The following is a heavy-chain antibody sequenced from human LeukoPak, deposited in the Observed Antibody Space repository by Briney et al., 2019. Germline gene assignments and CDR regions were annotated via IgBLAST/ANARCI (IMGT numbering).Heavy chain of an antibody. CDR2: INPYSGGT. V-gene: IGHV1-2*02. CDR3: ASGAYSSSSANWFDP. J-gene: IGHJ5*02. Sequence: ASVKVSCKASGYTFTSYGISWVRQAPGQGLEWMGWINPYSGGTNYAQKFQGRVTMTRDTSISTAYMELSRLRSDDTAVYYCASGAYSSSSANWFDPWGQGTLVTVSS. CDR1: GYTFTSYG. D-gene: IGHD6-13*01.